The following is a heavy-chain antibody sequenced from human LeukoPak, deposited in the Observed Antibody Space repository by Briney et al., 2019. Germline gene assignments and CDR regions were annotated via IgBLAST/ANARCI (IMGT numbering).Heavy chain of an antibody. CDR2: LFHSGTR. Sequence: PSETLSLTCTVSGGSITSYSWSWIRQPPGKGLEWIGYLFHSGTRRYNPSLKSRVTISADTTKNQIFLTLNSTTAADTAVYYCARRRGWKQQLVYFEYWGQGTLATVSS. CDR1: GGSITSYS. CDR3: ARRRGWKQQLVYFEY. D-gene: IGHD6-13*01. J-gene: IGHJ4*02. V-gene: IGHV4-59*08.